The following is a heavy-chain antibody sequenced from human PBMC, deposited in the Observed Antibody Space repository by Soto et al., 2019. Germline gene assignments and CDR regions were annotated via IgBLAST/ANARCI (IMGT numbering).Heavy chain of an antibody. CDR1: GGTFSSYT. V-gene: IGHV1-69*02. CDR2: IIPILGIA. J-gene: IGHJ2*01. D-gene: IGHD2-2*01. CDR3: ARGYWSSTSCPRWYFDL. Sequence: QVQLVQSGAEVKKPGSSVKVSCKASGGTFSSYTISWVRQAPGQGLEWMGRIIPILGIANYAQKFQGRVTITADKSTSPADMELSSLRSEDTAVYYCARGYWSSTSCPRWYFDLWGRGTLVTVSS.